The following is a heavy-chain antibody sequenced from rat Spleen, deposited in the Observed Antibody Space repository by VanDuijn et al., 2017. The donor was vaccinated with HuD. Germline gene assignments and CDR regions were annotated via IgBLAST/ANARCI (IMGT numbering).Heavy chain of an antibody. V-gene: IGHV5-22*01. Sequence: EVQLVESGGGLVQPGRSLKLSCAASGFTFSDYYMAWVRQAPMKGLAWVASISYEGSSTYYGDSVKGRFTISRDNAKSTLYLQMNSLRSEDTATYYCARHPYTTDYYYVGWFAYWGQGTLVTVSS. D-gene: IGHD1-6*01. J-gene: IGHJ3*01. CDR3: ARHPYTTDYYYVGWFAY. CDR1: GFTFSDYY. CDR2: ISYEGSST.